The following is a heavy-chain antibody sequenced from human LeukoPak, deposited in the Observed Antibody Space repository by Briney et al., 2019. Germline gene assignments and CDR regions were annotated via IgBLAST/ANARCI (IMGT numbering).Heavy chain of an antibody. J-gene: IGHJ5*02. Sequence: SETLSLTCTVSGGSLSNKYWSWIRQPPGKGLEWIGYVYYSGNTNYNPSLKSGVTISVDTSKNQFSLKLTSVTAADTAVYYCARGPARLDPWGQGTLVTVSS. CDR1: GGSLSNKY. CDR2: VYYSGNT. V-gene: IGHV4-59*01. CDR3: ARGPARLDP.